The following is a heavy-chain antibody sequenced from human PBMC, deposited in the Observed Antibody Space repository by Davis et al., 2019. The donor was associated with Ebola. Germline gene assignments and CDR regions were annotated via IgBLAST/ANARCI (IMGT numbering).Heavy chain of an antibody. CDR1: GFSLSPRGLG. J-gene: IGHJ4*02. CDR2: IYWYDDK. CDR3: AHRLGRFGEWNFDY. Sequence: SGPTLVKPTPTLTLTCTFSGFSLSPRGLGVGWIRQPPGKALEWLALIYWYDDKRYRPSLKSRLTITKDTSKNQVVLTRSNMDPVDTATYYCAHRLGRFGEWNFDYWGLGTLVTVSS. D-gene: IGHD3-10*01. V-gene: IGHV2-5*01.